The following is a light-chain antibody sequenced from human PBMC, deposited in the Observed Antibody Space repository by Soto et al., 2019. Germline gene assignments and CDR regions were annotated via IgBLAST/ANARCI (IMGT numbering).Light chain of an antibody. V-gene: IGKV3-20*01. CDR1: QSVSSSY. CDR2: GAS. J-gene: IGKJ1*01. CDR3: QQYGSSPQT. Sequence: EIVLTQSPGTLSLSPGERATLSCRASQSVSSSYLAWYQQKPGQAPRLLIYGASSRATGIPDRFSGSGSGPDFTLTISRLEPEDFAVYYCQQYGSSPQTCGQGTKVEIK.